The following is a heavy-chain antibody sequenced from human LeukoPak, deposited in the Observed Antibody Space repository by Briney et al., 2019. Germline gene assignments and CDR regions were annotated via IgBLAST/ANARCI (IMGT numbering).Heavy chain of an antibody. J-gene: IGHJ4*02. V-gene: IGHV1-18*01. CDR3: ARAEYCSSTSCYSGGRLYSSSAGDY. CDR2: ISAYNGNT. D-gene: IGHD2-2*01. Sequence: ASVKVSWKASGYTFTSYGISWVRQAPGQGLEWMGWISAYNGNTNYAQKLQGRVTMTTDTSTSTAYMELRSLRSDDTAVYYCARAEYCSSTSCYSGGRLYSSSAGDYWGQGTLVTVSS. CDR1: GYTFTSYG.